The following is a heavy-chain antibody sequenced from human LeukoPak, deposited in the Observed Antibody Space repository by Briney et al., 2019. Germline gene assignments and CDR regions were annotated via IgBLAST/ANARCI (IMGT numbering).Heavy chain of an antibody. J-gene: IGHJ4*02. CDR2: ISSSSSYT. V-gene: IGHV3-11*06. CDR3: ARGTGTTAYFDY. D-gene: IGHD1-1*01. CDR1: GFTFSGYY. Sequence: PGGSLRLSCAASGFTFSGYYMSWIRQAPGKGLEWVSYISSSSSYTKYADSVKGRFTISRDNAKNSLYLQVNSLRAEDTAVYYCARGTGTTAYFDYWGQGTLVTVSS.